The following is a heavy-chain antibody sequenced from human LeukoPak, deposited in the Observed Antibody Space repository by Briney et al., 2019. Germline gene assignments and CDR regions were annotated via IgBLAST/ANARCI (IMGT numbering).Heavy chain of an antibody. J-gene: IGHJ4*02. CDR2: VYYTGRT. CDR3: ARHKGGGLYSCDF. Sequence: SETLSLTCSVSGGDFNNSRFYWGWARQVPDKGLEWLGTVYYTGRTYYNPSVTSRITISVATSRNEFSLRLASVTVTDTAVFFCARHKGGGLYSCDFWGQGILVTVSS. CDR1: GGDFNNSRFY. V-gene: IGHV4-39*01. D-gene: IGHD2-15*01.